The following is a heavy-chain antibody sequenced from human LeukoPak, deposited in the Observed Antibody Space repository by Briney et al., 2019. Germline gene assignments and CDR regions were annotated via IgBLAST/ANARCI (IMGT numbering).Heavy chain of an antibody. J-gene: IGHJ4*02. CDR1: GGSISGYY. D-gene: IGHD1-26*01. CDR2: IYYSGST. V-gene: IGHV4-59*08. Sequence: PSETLSLTCTVSGGSISGYYWSWIRQPPGKGLKWIGYIYYSGSTKCNPSLKSRLTMLVDTSKNQFSLKLNSVTAADTAVYYCARYDGSPANYLDYWGQGNLVTVSS. CDR3: ARYDGSPANYLDY.